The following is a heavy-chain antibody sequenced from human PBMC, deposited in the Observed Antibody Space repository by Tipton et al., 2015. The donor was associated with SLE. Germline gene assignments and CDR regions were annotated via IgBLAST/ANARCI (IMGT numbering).Heavy chain of an antibody. J-gene: IGHJ4*02. Sequence: TLSLTCIVSGGSISSSRYYWGWIRQPPGKGLQWIGTVYSGGNTYYNPSLKSRFTISVDTSKDHFSLKLSSVTAADTAVYYCATPIVGATGGFDSWGQGTLVTVSS. CDR1: GGSISSSRYY. V-gene: IGHV4-39*07. CDR3: ATPIVGATGGFDS. CDR2: VYSGGNT. D-gene: IGHD1-26*01.